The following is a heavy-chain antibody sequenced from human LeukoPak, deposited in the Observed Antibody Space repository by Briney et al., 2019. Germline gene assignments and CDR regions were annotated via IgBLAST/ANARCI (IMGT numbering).Heavy chain of an antibody. CDR3: ARALSSGWYRDDYFDY. CDR2: ISSSSSYI. Sequence: GSLRLSCAASGFTFSSYSMNWVRQAPGKGLEWVSSISSSSSYIYYADSVKGRFTISRDNAKNSLYLQMNSLRAEDTAVYYCARALSSGWYRDDYFDYWGQGTLVTVSS. D-gene: IGHD6-19*01. V-gene: IGHV3-21*01. CDR1: GFTFSSYS. J-gene: IGHJ4*02.